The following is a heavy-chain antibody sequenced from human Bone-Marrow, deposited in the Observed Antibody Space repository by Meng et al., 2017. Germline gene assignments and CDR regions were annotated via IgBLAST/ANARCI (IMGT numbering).Heavy chain of an antibody. D-gene: IGHD6-19*01. J-gene: IGHJ6*02. CDR3: AKEEGGSSGWYGYYYYGMDV. Sequence: SCAASGFTFDDYAMHWVRQAPGKGLEWVSGISWNSGSIGYADSVKGRFTISRDNAKNSLYLQMNSLRAEDTALYYCAKEEGGSSGWYGYYYYGMDVWGQGTTVTVSS. CDR2: ISWNSGSI. CDR1: GFTFDDYA. V-gene: IGHV3-9*01.